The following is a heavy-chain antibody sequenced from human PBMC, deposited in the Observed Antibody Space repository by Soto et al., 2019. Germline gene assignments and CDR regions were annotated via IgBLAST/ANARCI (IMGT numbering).Heavy chain of an antibody. CDR2: VNGDGTKS. CDR3: ASAGYSGRYYNLDV. CDR1: GFTFSSYW. D-gene: IGHD5-12*01. V-gene: IGHV3-74*01. J-gene: IGHJ6*02. Sequence: EVQLVESGGDLVQPGGSLRLSCAASGFTFSSYWVSWVRQAPGKGLVWVSRVNGDGTKSTYADSVKGRFTISRDNAKNTLYLQMKRLSAEDTAVYYCASAGYSGRYYNLDVWGLGTTVTVSS.